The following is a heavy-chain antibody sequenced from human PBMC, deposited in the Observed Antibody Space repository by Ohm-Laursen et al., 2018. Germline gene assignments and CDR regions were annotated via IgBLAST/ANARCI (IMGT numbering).Heavy chain of an antibody. J-gene: IGHJ4*02. V-gene: IGHV1-69*15. CDR2: IIPIFGTA. CDR3: ARDRDAPYYDSWEYITGMDY. D-gene: IGHD3-22*01. CDR1: GGTFSSYA. Sequence: SSVKVSCKASGGTFSSYAISWVRQAPGQGLEWMGRIIPIFGTANYAQKFQGRVTITADESTSTAYMELSSLRSEDTAVYYCARDRDAPYYDSWEYITGMDYWGQGTLVTVSS.